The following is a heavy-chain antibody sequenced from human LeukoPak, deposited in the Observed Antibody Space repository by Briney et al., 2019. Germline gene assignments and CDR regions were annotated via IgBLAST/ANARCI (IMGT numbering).Heavy chain of an antibody. CDR2: IKQDGSEK. D-gene: IGHD2-15*01. V-gene: IGHV3-7*01. J-gene: IGHJ4*02. Sequence: GGSLRLSCAASGFTFSSYSFNWVRQAPGKGLEWVANIKQDGSEKYSVDSVKGRFTISRDNSKNTLYLQMNSLRAEDTAVYYCARLLSGNWGQGTLVTVSS. CDR1: GFTFSSYS. CDR3: ARLLSGN.